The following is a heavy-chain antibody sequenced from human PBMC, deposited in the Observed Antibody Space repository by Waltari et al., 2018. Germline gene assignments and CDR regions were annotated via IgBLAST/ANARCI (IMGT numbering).Heavy chain of an antibody. CDR2: IYYSGST. J-gene: IGHJ4*02. Sequence: QVQLQESGPGLVKPSETLSLTCTVSGGSISSYYWSWLRQPPGKGLEWIGYIYYSGSTNYNPSLKSRVTISVDTSKNQFSLKLSSVTAADTAVYYCARAFMVRGVHFDYWGQGTLVTVSS. CDR3: ARAFMVRGVHFDY. D-gene: IGHD3-10*01. V-gene: IGHV4-59*01. CDR1: GGSISSYY.